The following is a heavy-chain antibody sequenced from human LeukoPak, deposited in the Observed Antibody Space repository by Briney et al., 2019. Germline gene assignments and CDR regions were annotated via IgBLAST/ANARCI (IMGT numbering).Heavy chain of an antibody. CDR2: IYYSGST. V-gene: IGHV4-38-2*02. J-gene: IGHJ4*02. Sequence: SETLSLTCTISGYSISSGYSWGWIRQPPGKGLEWIGSIYYSGSTYYNPSLKSRVTISVDTSKNQFSLKLSSVTAADTAVYYCARLIAARPVYYFDYWGQGTLVTVSS. CDR3: ARLIAARPVYYFDY. CDR1: GYSISSGYS. D-gene: IGHD6-6*01.